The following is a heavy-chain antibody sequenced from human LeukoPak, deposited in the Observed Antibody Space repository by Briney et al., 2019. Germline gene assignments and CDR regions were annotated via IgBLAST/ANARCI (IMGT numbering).Heavy chain of an antibody. CDR1: GFTLNNDA. J-gene: IGHJ4*02. CDR3: AKAGAVVVVAAKYFDY. CDR2: ISGGDT. V-gene: IGHV3-23*01. D-gene: IGHD2-15*01. Sequence: GGSLRLSCTASGFTLNNDAMSWVRQAPGKGLEWVSAISGGDTYYAGSVKGRFTISRDNSKNTLYLQMNSLRAEDTAVYYCAKAGAVVVVAAKYFDYWGQGTLVTVSS.